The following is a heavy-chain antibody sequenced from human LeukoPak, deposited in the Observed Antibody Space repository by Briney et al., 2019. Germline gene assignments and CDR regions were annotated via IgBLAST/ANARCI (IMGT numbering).Heavy chain of an antibody. V-gene: IGHV6-1*01. CDR3: ARGSITMIVHPFDY. J-gene: IGHJ4*02. CDR1: GDSVSSNSAA. CDR2: TYYRSKWYN. D-gene: IGHD3-22*01. Sequence: SQTLSLTCAISGDSVSSNSAAWYWIRQSPSRGLEWLGRTYYRSKWYNDYAVSVKSRITINPDTSKNQFSLQLNSVTPEDTAVYYCARGSITMIVHPFDYWGQGTLVTVSS.